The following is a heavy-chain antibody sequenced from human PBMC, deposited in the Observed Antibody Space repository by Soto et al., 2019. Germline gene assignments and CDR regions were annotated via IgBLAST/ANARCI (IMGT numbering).Heavy chain of an antibody. CDR3: AREGYYSGSESYSPPRYYGMDV. J-gene: IGHJ6*02. D-gene: IGHD3-10*01. CDR2: ISDYNGNT. CDR1: GYSFTTYG. Sequence: ASVKVSCKASGYSFTTYGISWVRQARGQGLEWMGWISDYNGNTNYEKKFQGRVTMTTDTSPRTAYMELKSLRSADTAVYYCAREGYYSGSESYSPPRYYGMDVWG. V-gene: IGHV1-18*01.